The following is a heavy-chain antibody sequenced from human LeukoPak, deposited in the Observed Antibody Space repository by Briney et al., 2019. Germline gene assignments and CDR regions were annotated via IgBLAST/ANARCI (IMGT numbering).Heavy chain of an antibody. Sequence: GGSLRLSCAASGFTFSSYWMSWVRQAPGKGLEWVANIKQDGSEKYYVDSVKGRFTISRDNAKNSLYLQMNSLRAEDTAVYYLARECERGLGPFDYWGQGTLVTVSS. J-gene: IGHJ4*02. CDR3: ARECERGLGPFDY. CDR2: IKQDGSEK. D-gene: IGHD6-19*01. CDR1: GFTFSSYW. V-gene: IGHV3-7*01.